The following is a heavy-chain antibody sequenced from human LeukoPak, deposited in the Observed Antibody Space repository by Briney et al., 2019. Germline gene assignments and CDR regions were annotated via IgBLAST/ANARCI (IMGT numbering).Heavy chain of an antibody. CDR2: VYYSGST. D-gene: IGHD5-24*01. V-gene: IGHV4-59*01. Sequence: SETLSLTCTVSGDSISSYSWSWIRQPPGKGPERIGYVYYSGSTNYNPSLKSRITISVDTSKNQFSLKLSSVTAADTAVYYCARGLYGYNGWFYFDYWGQGTLVTVSS. CDR1: GDSISSYS. J-gene: IGHJ4*02. CDR3: ARGLYGYNGWFYFDY.